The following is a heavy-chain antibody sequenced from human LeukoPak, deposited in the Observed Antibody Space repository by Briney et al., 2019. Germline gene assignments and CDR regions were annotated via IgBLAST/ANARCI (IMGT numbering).Heavy chain of an antibody. CDR1: GFTFSSSA. V-gene: IGHV3-7*01. CDR3: AIATTGRGAFGS. Sequence: GSLRLSCAASGFTFSSSAMSWVRQAPGKGLECVASTNEAGGDKYYVDSVKGRFTISRDNSKNSLSLQMNSLTAEDTAIYYCAIATTGRGAFGSWGQGTLVSVSS. J-gene: IGHJ4*02. D-gene: IGHD1-1*01. CDR2: TNEAGGDK.